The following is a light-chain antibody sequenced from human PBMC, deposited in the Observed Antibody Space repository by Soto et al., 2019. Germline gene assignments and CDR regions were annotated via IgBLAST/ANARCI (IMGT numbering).Light chain of an antibody. V-gene: IGLV2-23*02. CDR1: SSDVGSYNF. CDR3: CAYAGSGTVV. J-gene: IGLJ3*02. CDR2: EAT. Sequence: QSALTQPASVSGSPGQSITISCTGTSSDVGSYNFVSWYQQHPGKAPKIMIYEATQRPSGVSNRFSGSKSGNTASLTISGLQAEDEADYYCCAYAGSGTVVFGGGTKLTVL.